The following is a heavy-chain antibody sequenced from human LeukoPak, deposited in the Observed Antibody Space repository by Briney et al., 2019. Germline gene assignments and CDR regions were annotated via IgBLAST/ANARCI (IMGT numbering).Heavy chain of an antibody. CDR3: ARHRAADYVWGSYRFPMYAFDI. J-gene: IGHJ3*02. D-gene: IGHD3-16*02. Sequence: SETLSLTCTVSGGSISSYYWSWIRQPPGKGLEWIGYIYYSGSTNYNPSLKSRVTISVDTSKNQFSLKLSSVTAADTAVYYCARHRAADYVWGSYRFPMYAFDIWGQGTMVTVSS. V-gene: IGHV4-59*08. CDR2: IYYSGST. CDR1: GGSISSYY.